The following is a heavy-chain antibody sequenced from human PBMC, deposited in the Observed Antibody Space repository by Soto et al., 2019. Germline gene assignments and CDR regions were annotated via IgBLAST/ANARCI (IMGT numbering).Heavy chain of an antibody. J-gene: IGHJ4*02. V-gene: IGHV3-23*01. D-gene: IGHD3-22*01. Sequence: AGGSLRLSCAASGFTFSSYAMSWVRQAPGKGLEWVSAISGSGGSTYYADSVKGRFTISRDTSTSTVYMELSSLRSEDTAVYYCARESYYDSSGYYYGPRKFDYWGQGTLVTVSS. CDR1: GFTFSSYA. CDR3: ARESYYDSSGYYYGPRKFDY. CDR2: ISGSGGST.